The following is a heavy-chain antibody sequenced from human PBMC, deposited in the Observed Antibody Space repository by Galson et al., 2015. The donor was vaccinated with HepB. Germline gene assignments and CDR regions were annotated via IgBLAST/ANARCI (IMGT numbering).Heavy chain of an antibody. CDR2: IIPIFGTA. D-gene: IGHD6-19*01. CDR3: ARLRIAVAGRAFDY. Sequence: SVKVSCKASGGTFSSYATSWVRQAPGQGLEWMGGIIPIFGTANYAQKFQGRVTITADESTSTAYMELSSLRSEDTAVYYCARLRIAVAGRAFDYWGQGTLVTVSS. V-gene: IGHV1-69*13. CDR1: GGTFSSYA. J-gene: IGHJ4*02.